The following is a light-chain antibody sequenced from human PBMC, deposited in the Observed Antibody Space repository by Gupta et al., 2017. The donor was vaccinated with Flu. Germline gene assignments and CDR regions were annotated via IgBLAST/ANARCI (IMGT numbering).Light chain of an antibody. CDR2: EVS. V-gene: IGLV2-14*01. CDR3: SSYSSSSILFV. J-gene: IGLJ1*01. Sequence: QSALTQHASVAGSPGQTITISCTGTSSDVGGYNYVSWYQQHPGTAPKLIIYEVSNRPSGVSNRFSSSNSVNTASLTISGIQAEEEADYYCSSYSSSSILFVFGTGTKLTVL. CDR1: SSDVGGYNY.